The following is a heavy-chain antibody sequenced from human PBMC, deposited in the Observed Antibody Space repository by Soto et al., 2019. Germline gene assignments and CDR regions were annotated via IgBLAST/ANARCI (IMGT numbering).Heavy chain of an antibody. CDR2: IRPDGSET. D-gene: IGHD4-4*01. Sequence: EVQLVQSGGGLVQPGGSLRLSCVGSGFTFTDFYMNWVRQAPGKGLEWVANIRPDGSETNYVESVKGRFTTSRDNAKNSLFLQMNSPRADGTAVYYCGGWGGHDYNYWGQGILVTVSS. CDR1: GFTFTDFY. J-gene: IGHJ4*02. CDR3: GGWGGHDYNY. V-gene: IGHV3-7*03.